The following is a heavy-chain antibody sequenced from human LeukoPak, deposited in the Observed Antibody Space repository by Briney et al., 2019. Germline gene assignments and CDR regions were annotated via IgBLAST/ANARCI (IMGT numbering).Heavy chain of an antibody. J-gene: IGHJ3*02. CDR3: ARGQYYYDSSGYYSRHDAFDI. CDR2: FNPSGGRT. V-gene: IGHV1-46*01. CDR1: GYTFSIYY. Sequence: ASVKVSCKASGYTFSIYYIHWVRQAPGQGLEWMGIFNPSGGRTSYAQKFLGRVTMTRDTSTSTVYMELSSLRSEDTAVYYCARGQYYYDSSGYYSRHDAFDIWGQGTMVTVSS. D-gene: IGHD3-22*01.